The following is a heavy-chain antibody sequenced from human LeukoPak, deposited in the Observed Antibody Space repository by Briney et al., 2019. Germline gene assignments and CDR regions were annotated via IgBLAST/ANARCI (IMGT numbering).Heavy chain of an antibody. CDR3: AKDKSYGMDV. Sequence: GGSLRLSCAASGFSFNRYAVAWVRQAPGKGLEWVSALSGSGSSTYYADSVKGRFTISRDNSKNTLYLQLNNLRAEDTAVYYCAKDKSYGMDVWGQGTTVTVSS. J-gene: IGHJ6*02. CDR2: LSGSGSST. CDR1: GFSFNRYA. V-gene: IGHV3-23*01.